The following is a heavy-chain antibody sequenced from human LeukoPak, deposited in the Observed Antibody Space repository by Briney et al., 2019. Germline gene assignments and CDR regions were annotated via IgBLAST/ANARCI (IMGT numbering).Heavy chain of an antibody. CDR3: ARAYSSSWLAYYYYSMDV. CDR2: IKQDGSEK. CDR1: GFTFSSYW. Sequence: GGSLRLSCAASGFTFSSYWMSWVRQDPGKGLEWVANIKQDGSEKYYVDSVKGRFTISRDNAKNSLYLQMNSLRAEDTAVYFCARAYSSSWLAYYYYSMDVWGQGTTVTVSS. J-gene: IGHJ6*02. V-gene: IGHV3-7*01. D-gene: IGHD6-13*01.